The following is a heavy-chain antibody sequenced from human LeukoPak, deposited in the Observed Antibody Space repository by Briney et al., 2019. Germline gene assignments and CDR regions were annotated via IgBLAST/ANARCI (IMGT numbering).Heavy chain of an antibody. Sequence: SVKVSCKASGGTFSSYAISWVRQARGQGLEWMGGIIPIFGTANYAQKFQGRVTITADESTSTAYMELSSLRSEDTAVYYCARDRDGMVPGVKDKQFDYWGQGTLVTVSS. CDR2: IIPIFGTA. V-gene: IGHV1-69*01. D-gene: IGHD3-10*01. CDR3: ARDRDGMVPGVKDKQFDY. CDR1: GGTFSSYA. J-gene: IGHJ4*02.